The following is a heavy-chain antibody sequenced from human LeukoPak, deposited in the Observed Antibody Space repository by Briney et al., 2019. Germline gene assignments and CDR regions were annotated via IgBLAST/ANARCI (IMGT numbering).Heavy chain of an antibody. CDR3: ARSAPENKYSSSWSLFDY. CDR2: IIPIFGTA. J-gene: IGHJ4*02. V-gene: IGHV1-69*05. D-gene: IGHD6-13*01. CDR1: GGTFSSYA. Sequence: SVKVSCKASGGTFSSYAISWVRQAPGQGLEWMGGIIPIFGTANYAQKFQGRVTITTDESTSTAYMELSSLRSEDTAVYYCARSAPENKYSSSWSLFDYWGQGTLVTVSS.